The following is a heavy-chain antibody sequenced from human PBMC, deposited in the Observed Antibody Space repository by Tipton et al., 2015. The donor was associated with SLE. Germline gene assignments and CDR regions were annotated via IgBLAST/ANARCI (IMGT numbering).Heavy chain of an antibody. CDR3: ARESCSGGNWYFDY. J-gene: IGHJ4*02. CDR2: MNAGGIS. CDR1: GGSISTYY. Sequence: TLSLTCTVSGGSISTYYWTWIRQPPGKGLEWIGYMNAGGISKYKPSLKSRVTISVDTSKNQFSLNLSSVTAADTALYYCARESCSGGNWYFDYWGQGTLVTVSS. V-gene: IGHV4-59*01. D-gene: IGHD2-15*01.